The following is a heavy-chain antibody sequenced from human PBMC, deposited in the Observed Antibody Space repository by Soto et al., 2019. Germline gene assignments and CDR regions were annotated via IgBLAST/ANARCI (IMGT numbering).Heavy chain of an antibody. D-gene: IGHD3-10*01. CDR2: MNPNSGNT. Sequence: ASVKVSCKASGYTFTSYDINWVRQATGQGLEWMGWMNPNSGNTGYAQKFQGRVTMTRNTSISTAYMELRSLRSDDTAVYYCAREPSPFYGSGPLGYFASWGQGTLVTVSS. V-gene: IGHV1-8*01. J-gene: IGHJ4*02. CDR3: AREPSPFYGSGPLGYFAS. CDR1: GYTFTSYD.